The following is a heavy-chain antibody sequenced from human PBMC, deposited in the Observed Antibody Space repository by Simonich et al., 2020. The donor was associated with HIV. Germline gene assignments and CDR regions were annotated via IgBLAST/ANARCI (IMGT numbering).Heavy chain of an antibody. Sequence: QLQLQESGPGLVKPSETLSLTCSISGGSVSSSSYYWGWIRQPPGKGLGWIGEINHSGSTNYNPSLKSRVTISVDTSKNQCSLKLSSVTAADTAVYYCARGLRASYSPDYWGQGTLVTVSS. CDR3: ARGLRASYSPDY. CDR1: GGSVSSSSYY. V-gene: IGHV4-39*07. J-gene: IGHJ4*02. CDR2: INHSGST. D-gene: IGHD3-10*01.